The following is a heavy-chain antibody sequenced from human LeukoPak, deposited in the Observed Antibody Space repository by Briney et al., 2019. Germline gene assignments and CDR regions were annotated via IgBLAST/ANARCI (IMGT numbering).Heavy chain of an antibody. CDR2: INPNSGGT. CDR1: GYTFTGYY. J-gene: IGHJ4*02. V-gene: IGHV1-2*02. Sequence: ASVKVSCKASGYTFTGYYMHWVRQAPGQGLEWMGWINPNSGGTNYAQKFQGRVTMTRDTYISTAYMELSRLRSDDTAVYYCAREGHDGSYLLDYWGQGTLVTVSS. D-gene: IGHD1-26*01. CDR3: AREGHDGSYLLDY.